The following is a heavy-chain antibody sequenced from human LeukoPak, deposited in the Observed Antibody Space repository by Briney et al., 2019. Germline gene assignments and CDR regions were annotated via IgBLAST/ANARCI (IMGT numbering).Heavy chain of an antibody. CDR1: GFTFSSYG. J-gene: IGHJ4*02. V-gene: IGHV3-33*01. D-gene: IGHD3-10*01. Sequence: PGGSLRLSCAASGFTFSSYGMHWVRQAPGKGLEWVAVIWYDGSNKYYADSVKGRFTISRDNSKNTLYLQMNSLRAEDTAVYYCARGGGFGELLIYYFDYWGQGTLVTVSS. CDR2: IWYDGSNK. CDR3: ARGGGFGELLIYYFDY.